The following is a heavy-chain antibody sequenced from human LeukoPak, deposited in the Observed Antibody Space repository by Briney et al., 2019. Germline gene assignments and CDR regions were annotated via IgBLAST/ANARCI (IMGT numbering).Heavy chain of an antibody. CDR3: ARSIAARPVSFDI. CDR1: GFTFSSYS. CDR2: ISSSSSTI. J-gene: IGHJ3*02. V-gene: IGHV3-48*01. Sequence: GGSLRLSCAASGFTFSSYSMNWVRQAPGKGLEWVSYISSSSSTIYYADSVKGRFTISRDNAKNSLYLQMNSLRAEDTAVYYCARSIAARPVSFDIWGQGTMVTVSS. D-gene: IGHD6-6*01.